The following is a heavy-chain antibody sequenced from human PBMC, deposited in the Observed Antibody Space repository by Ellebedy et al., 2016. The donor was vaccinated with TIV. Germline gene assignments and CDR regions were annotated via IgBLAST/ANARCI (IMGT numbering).Heavy chain of an antibody. D-gene: IGHD3-10*01. Sequence: PGGSLRLSCAASGFTFEDNAMHWVRQRPGKGLEWVSGVSWNSGAIGYADPVKGRFTISRDNAKKSLHLQMDSLRAEDTALYYCVKAPTNSGRLDYWGQGTLVTVSS. J-gene: IGHJ4*02. CDR2: VSWNSGAI. V-gene: IGHV3-9*01. CDR1: GFTFEDNA. CDR3: VKAPTNSGRLDY.